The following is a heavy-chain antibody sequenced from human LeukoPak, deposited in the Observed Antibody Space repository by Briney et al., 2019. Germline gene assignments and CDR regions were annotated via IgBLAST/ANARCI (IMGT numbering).Heavy chain of an antibody. CDR2: IYYSGST. V-gene: IGHV4-59*01. D-gene: IGHD4-17*01. CDR1: GGSISSDY. CDR3: ARVDTVTTTFDY. J-gene: IGHJ4*02. Sequence: SETLSLTCTVSGGSISSDYWSWIRQPPGKGLEWIGYIYYSGSTNYNPSLKSRVTISVDTSKNQFSLRLNSVTAADTAVYYCARVDTVTTTFDYWGQGTLVTVSS.